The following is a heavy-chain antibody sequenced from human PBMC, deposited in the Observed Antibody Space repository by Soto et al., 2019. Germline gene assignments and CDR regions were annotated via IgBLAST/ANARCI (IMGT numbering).Heavy chain of an antibody. Sequence: DVQLVQSGGGLVQPGGSLRLSCAASGFSLSDHCLHWVRQAPGKGLVWLSRRCHDGTIAIYSDSVKGRFSISTDIAKNTRYLQMTSLRAEDAAIYYCGRTFRDGLLGLDPWGQGTLVTVSS. V-gene: IGHV3-74*01. J-gene: IGHJ5*02. CDR3: GRTFRDGLLGLDP. CDR1: GFSLSDHC. D-gene: IGHD3-16*01. CDR2: RCHDGTIA.